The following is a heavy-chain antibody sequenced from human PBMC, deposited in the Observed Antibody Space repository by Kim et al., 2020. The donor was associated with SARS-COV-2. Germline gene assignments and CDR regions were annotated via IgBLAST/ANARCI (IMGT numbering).Heavy chain of an antibody. D-gene: IGHD1-20*01. Sequence: GGSLRLSCDASGFTFRSYWMSWVRQVPGQGLEWVANIKQDGSETYYVDSVRGRFTISRDNARNSLYLHMKSLRTEDTALYYCARAGPGICGPATHLDYWGLATPVTVSS. J-gene: IGHJ4*02. CDR1: GFTFRSYW. V-gene: IGHV3-7*05. CDR3: ARAGPGICGPATHLDY. CDR2: IKQDGSET.